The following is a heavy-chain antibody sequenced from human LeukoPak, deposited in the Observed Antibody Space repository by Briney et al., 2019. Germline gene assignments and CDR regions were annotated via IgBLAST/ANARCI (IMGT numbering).Heavy chain of an antibody. CDR2: IYYSGST. D-gene: IGHD3-22*01. CDR1: GVSISSGDYY. V-gene: IGHV4-30-4*01. Sequence: PSETLSLTCTVSGVSISSGDYYWSWLRQPPGKGLEWIGYIYYSGSTYYNPSLKSRVTISVDTSKNQFSLKLSSVTAADTAVYYCARATYYYDSSGFFDYWGQGALVTVSS. CDR3: ARATYYYDSSGFFDY. J-gene: IGHJ4*02.